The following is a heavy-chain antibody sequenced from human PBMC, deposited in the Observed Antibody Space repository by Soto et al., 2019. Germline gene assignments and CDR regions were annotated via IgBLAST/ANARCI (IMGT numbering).Heavy chain of an antibody. CDR2: INPNSGGT. CDR1: GYTFTGYY. D-gene: IGHD2-15*01. Sequence: QVQLVQSGAEVKKPGASVKVSCKASGYTFTGYYMHWVRQAPGQGLEWMGWINPNSGGTNYAQKFKGWVTMTRDTSISTAYMELSRLRSDDTAVYYCARGSNCSGGSCYSGRHYFDYWGQGTLVTVSS. V-gene: IGHV1-2*04. CDR3: ARGSNCSGGSCYSGRHYFDY. J-gene: IGHJ4*02.